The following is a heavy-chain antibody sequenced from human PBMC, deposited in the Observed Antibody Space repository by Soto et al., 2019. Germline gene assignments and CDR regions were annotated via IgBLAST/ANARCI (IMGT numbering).Heavy chain of an antibody. V-gene: IGHV4-34*01. D-gene: IGHD3-22*01. J-gene: IGHJ4*02. CDR1: GGAFSAYY. Sequence: SETLSLTGSVYGGAFSAYYWGWIRQPPGKGLEWIGEINHSGGTSYNPSLKSRVTISVDTSKSQFSLKLTSVTAADRAVYYCTRGNAATVDSCGFYQYCRQGTPVTV. CDR2: INHSGGT. CDR3: TRGNAATVDSCGFYQY.